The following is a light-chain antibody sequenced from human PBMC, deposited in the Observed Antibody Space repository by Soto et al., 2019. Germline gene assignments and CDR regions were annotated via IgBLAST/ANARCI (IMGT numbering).Light chain of an antibody. CDR3: QQYGTSEII. J-gene: IGKJ5*01. V-gene: IGKV3-11*01. CDR2: DAS. CDR1: QSVGYH. Sequence: EIVLTQSPATLSLSPGERATLSCRASQSVGYHLAWYQQKPGQAPRLLIYDASNRATGIPARFSGSRSGTDFTLTITRLEPEDFAVFYCQQYGTSEIIFGQGTRLEIK.